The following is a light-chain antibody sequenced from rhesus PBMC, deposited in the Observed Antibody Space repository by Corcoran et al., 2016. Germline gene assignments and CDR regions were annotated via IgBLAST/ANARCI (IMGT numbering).Light chain of an antibody. J-gene: IGKJ2*01. CDR1: QSVSSS. Sequence: EIVMTQSPATLSLSPGERATLSCRASQSVSSSLAWYTQKPGQAPRLRIYGASSRATGIPDRFSGSGSGTDFTLTISSLEPEDVAVYYCLQHSNWPHSFGQGTKVELK. V-gene: IGKV3-24*01. CDR2: GAS. CDR3: LQHSNWPHS.